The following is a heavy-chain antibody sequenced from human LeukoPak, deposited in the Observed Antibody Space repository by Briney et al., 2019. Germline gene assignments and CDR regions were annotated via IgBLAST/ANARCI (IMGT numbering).Heavy chain of an antibody. Sequence: GGSLRLSCAASGITFSSYWMSWVRQAPGKGLEWVANIKQDGSEKYYVDSVKGRFTISRDNAKNSLYLQMNSLRAEDTAVYYCARDQSYDFWSWGYYMDVWGKGTTVTVSS. CDR3: ARDQSYDFWSWGYYMDV. V-gene: IGHV3-7*01. J-gene: IGHJ6*03. CDR2: IKQDGSEK. CDR1: GITFSSYW. D-gene: IGHD3-3*01.